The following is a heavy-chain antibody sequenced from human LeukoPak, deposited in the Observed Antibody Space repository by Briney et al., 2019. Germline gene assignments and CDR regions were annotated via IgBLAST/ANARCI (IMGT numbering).Heavy chain of an antibody. CDR2: ISGSGGST. CDR1: GFTFSSYA. D-gene: IGHD2-15*01. Sequence: PGGSLRLSCAASGFTFSSYAMSWVRQAPGKGLEWVSAISGSGGSTHYADSVKGRFTISRDNSKNTLYLQMNSLRAEDTAVYYCAKKRYSDVVVVAAPYFDYWGQGTLVTVSS. CDR3: AKKRYSDVVVVAAPYFDY. J-gene: IGHJ4*02. V-gene: IGHV3-23*01.